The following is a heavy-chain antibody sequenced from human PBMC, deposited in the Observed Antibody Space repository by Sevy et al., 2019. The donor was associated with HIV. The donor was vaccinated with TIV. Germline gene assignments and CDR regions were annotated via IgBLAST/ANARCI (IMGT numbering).Heavy chain of an antibody. Sequence: GGSLRLSCAASGFTFNDYYMSWIRQAPGKGLEWVSYISSSGSTIYYADSVKGRFTISRDNAKNSLYLQMNSLRAEDTAVYYCARDRYVHPHHDYGGHEAPFDIWGQGTMVTVSS. V-gene: IGHV3-11*04. CDR2: ISSSGSTI. J-gene: IGHJ3*02. CDR3: ARDRYVHPHHDYGGHEAPFDI. D-gene: IGHD4-17*01. CDR1: GFTFNDYY.